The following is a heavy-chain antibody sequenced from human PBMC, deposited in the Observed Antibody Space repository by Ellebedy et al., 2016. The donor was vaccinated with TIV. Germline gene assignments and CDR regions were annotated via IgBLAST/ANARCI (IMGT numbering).Heavy chain of an antibody. V-gene: IGHV3-11*01. CDR2: ISNSGSTI. J-gene: IGHJ5*02. D-gene: IGHD2-2*01. CDR1: GFTFSDYY. CDR3: ARDARFIDQQHNWFDP. Sequence: GESLKISCAASGFTFSDYYMIWIRQAPGKGLEWVSYISNSGSTIYYADFVKGRFTISRDNAKKSLSLLMNSLRAEDTAVYYCARDARFIDQQHNWFDPWGQGTLVTVSS.